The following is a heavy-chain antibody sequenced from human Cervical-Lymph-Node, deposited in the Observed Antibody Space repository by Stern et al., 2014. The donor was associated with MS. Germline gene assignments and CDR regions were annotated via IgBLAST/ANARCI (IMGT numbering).Heavy chain of an antibody. Sequence: VQLVESGGGVVQPGTSLRLSCTVSGFTFSSYAFHWVRQAPGKGLGWVAVISAVGGNKYYAESVKGRITISRDNSKNTLYVEMNSLRVEDSAVYYCARRPKGGAIDHWGQGTLVIVSS. CDR2: ISAVGGNK. J-gene: IGHJ4*02. D-gene: IGHD4/OR15-4a*01. CDR1: GFTFSSYA. CDR3: ARRPKGGAIDH. V-gene: IGHV3-30-3*01.